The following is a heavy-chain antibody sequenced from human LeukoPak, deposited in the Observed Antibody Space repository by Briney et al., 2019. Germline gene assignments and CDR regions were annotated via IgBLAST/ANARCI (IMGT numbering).Heavy chain of an antibody. Sequence: ASVKVSCKASGYTFTGYYKHWVRQAPGQGFEWMGWINPNSGDTNYAQKFQGRVTMTRDTSISTAHMELSRLRSDDTAVYYCARANPLYCSSTTCLFDYWGQGTLVTVSS. CDR3: ARANPLYCSSTTCLFDY. D-gene: IGHD2-2*01. J-gene: IGHJ4*02. V-gene: IGHV1-2*02. CDR2: INPNSGDT. CDR1: GYTFTGYY.